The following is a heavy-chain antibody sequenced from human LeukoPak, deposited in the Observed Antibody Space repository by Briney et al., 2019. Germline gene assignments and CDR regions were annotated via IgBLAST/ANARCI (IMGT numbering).Heavy chain of an antibody. Sequence: GGSLRLSCAASGFAFSTYWMSWVRQAPGKGLEWVANIKQDGSQKYYVDSVRGRFTISRDNAKNSLYLQMNSLRADDTAVYYCARHIPRGNNYFDCWGQGTLVTVSS. J-gene: IGHJ4*02. CDR3: ARHIPRGNNYFDC. D-gene: IGHD1/OR15-1a*01. CDR1: GFAFSTYW. V-gene: IGHV3-7*01. CDR2: IKQDGSQK.